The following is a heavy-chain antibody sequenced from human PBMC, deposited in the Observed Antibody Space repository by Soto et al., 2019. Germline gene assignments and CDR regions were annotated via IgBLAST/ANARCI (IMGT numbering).Heavy chain of an antibody. CDR3: ARDRIRWHFDY. D-gene: IGHD2-15*01. CDR1: GFTFSSYG. CDR2: IWYDGSNK. J-gene: IGHJ4*02. Sequence: QVQLVESGGGVVQPGRSLRLSCAASGFTFSSYGMHWVRQAPGKGLEWVAVIWYDGSNKYYADSVKGRFTISRDNSKNTLYLQMNSLRAEDTAVYYCARDRIRWHFDYWGQGTLVTVSS. V-gene: IGHV3-33*01.